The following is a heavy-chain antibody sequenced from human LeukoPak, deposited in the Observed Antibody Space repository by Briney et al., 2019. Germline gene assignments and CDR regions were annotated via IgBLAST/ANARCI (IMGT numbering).Heavy chain of an antibody. V-gene: IGHV1-69*04. CDR2: IIPILGIA. D-gene: IGHD3-22*01. Sequence: ASVKVSCKASGGTFSSYAISWVRQAPGQGLEWMGRIIPILGIASYAQKFQGRVTITADKSTSTAYMELSSLRSKDTAVYYCARSVVVYSSGYLNWGQGTLVTVSS. CDR1: GGTFSSYA. J-gene: IGHJ4*02. CDR3: ARSVVVYSSGYLN.